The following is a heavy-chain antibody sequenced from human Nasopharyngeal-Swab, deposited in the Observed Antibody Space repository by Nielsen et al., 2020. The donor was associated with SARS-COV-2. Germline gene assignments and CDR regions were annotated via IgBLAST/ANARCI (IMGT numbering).Heavy chain of an antibody. CDR3: ARALGSIAARPRFDP. CDR2: IHYSENT. V-gene: IGHV4-59*01. J-gene: IGHJ5*02. Sequence: WIRQPPGKGLEWIGNIHYSENTNYNPSLKSRVTMSVDTSTDQFSLKLSSVTAADTAVYYCARALGSIAARPRFDPWGQGTLVTVSS. D-gene: IGHD6-6*01.